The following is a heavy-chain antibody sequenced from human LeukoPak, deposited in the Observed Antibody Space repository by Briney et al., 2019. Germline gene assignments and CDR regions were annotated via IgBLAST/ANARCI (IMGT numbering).Heavy chain of an antibody. CDR1: GGSISSGGYY. CDR3: ARLRASDPYGSGSYFADY. Sequence: SETLSLTCTVSGGSISSGGYYWSWIRQPPGKGLEWISYIYHSGSTYYNPSLKSRVTISVDRSKKQFSLKLSSVTAADTAVYYCARLRASDPYGSGSYFADYWGQGTLVTASS. J-gene: IGHJ4*02. CDR2: IYHSGST. D-gene: IGHD3-10*01. V-gene: IGHV4-30-2*01.